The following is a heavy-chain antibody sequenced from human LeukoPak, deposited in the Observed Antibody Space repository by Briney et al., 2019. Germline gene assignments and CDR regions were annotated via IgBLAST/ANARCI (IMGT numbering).Heavy chain of an antibody. CDR1: GGSISSYY. D-gene: IGHD3-3*01. V-gene: IGHV4-4*09. CDR3: ARSNLEWLLDV. J-gene: IGHJ6*04. Sequence: SETLSLTCTVSGGSISSYYWSWIRQPPGKGLEWIGYTYTSGSTNYNPSLKSRVTISVDTSKNQFSLKLSSVTAADTAVYYCARSNLEWLLDVWGKGTTVTVSS. CDR2: TYTSGST.